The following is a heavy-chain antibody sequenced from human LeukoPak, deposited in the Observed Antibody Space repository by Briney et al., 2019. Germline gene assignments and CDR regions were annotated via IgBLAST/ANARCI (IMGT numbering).Heavy chain of an antibody. CDR3: ALIGYCSSTSCYGSAFDI. Sequence: ASVKVSCKASGYTFTSYGISWVRQAPGQGLEWMGWISAYNGNTNYAQKLQGRVTMTTDTSTSTAYMELRSLGSDDTAVYYCALIGYCSSTSCYGSAFDIWGQGTVVTVSS. D-gene: IGHD2-2*03. V-gene: IGHV1-18*01. CDR1: GYTFTSYG. CDR2: ISAYNGNT. J-gene: IGHJ3*02.